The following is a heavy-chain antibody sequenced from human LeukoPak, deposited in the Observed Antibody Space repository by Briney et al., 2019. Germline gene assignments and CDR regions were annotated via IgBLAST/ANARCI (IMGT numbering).Heavy chain of an antibody. CDR2: VYHTGST. D-gene: IGHD3-22*01. V-gene: IGHV4-38-2*02. CDR1: GDSLSSGYY. Sequence: SETLSLTCFVSGDSLSSGYYWGWVRQPPGKGLEWIGSVYHTGSTYYNPSLKSRVTISVDTSKNQFSLKLSSVTAADTAVYYCARDHYYDSSGYYPPFDYWGQGTLVTVSS. J-gene: IGHJ4*02. CDR3: ARDHYYDSSGYYPPFDY.